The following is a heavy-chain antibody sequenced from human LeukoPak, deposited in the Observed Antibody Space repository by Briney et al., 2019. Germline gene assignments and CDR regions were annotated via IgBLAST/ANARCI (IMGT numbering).Heavy chain of an antibody. D-gene: IGHD1-1*01. CDR3: ARGTGAKYNWFDP. V-gene: IGHV4-61*02. Sequence: PSQTLSLTCTVSGGSISSGSYYWSWIRQPAGKGLEWIGRIYTSGSTNYNPSLKSRVTISVDTSKNQFSLKLSSVTAADTAVYYCARGTGAKYNWFDPWGQGTLVTVSS. CDR1: GGSISSGSYY. J-gene: IGHJ5*02. CDR2: IYTSGST.